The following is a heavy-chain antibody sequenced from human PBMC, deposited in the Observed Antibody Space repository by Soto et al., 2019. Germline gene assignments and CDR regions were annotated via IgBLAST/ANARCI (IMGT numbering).Heavy chain of an antibody. D-gene: IGHD4-17*01. V-gene: IGHV1-69*12. CDR3: ARRVVLTTVTGRWFDP. CDR2: IIPIFGTA. Sequence: QVQLVQSGAEVKKPGSSVKVSCKASGGTFSSYAISWVRQAPGQGLEWMGGIIPIFGTANYAQKFQGRVTITADESTSTADMELSSLRSEDTAVYYCARRVVLTTVTGRWFDPWGQGTLVTVSS. J-gene: IGHJ5*02. CDR1: GGTFSSYA.